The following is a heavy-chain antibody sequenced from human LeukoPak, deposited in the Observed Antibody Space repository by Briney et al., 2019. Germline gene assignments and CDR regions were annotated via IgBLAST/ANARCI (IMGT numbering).Heavy chain of an antibody. J-gene: IGHJ4*02. Sequence: GGSLRLSCAASAFILSNHAMSWVRQAPGKGLQWIAVTSGSGRTIEYEDSVKGRFTISRDNSKNTLSPQMNSLRVEDTAIYYCTKNVMVKRYIDYWGQGTVVTVSS. V-gene: IGHV3-23*01. CDR2: TSGSGRTI. CDR3: TKNVMVKRYIDY. D-gene: IGHD5-18*01. CDR1: AFILSNHA.